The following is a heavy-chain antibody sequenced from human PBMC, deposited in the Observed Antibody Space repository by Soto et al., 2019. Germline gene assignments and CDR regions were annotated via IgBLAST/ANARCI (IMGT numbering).Heavy chain of an antibody. J-gene: IGHJ3*02. CDR1: GGSISSSSYY. CDR3: ARHFLSFIVGATGGGVGAFDI. Sequence: QLQLQESGPGLVKPSETLSLTCTVSGGSISSSSYYWGWIRQPPGKGLEWIGSIYYSGSTYYNPSLKSRVTISVDTSKNQFSLKLSSVTAADTAVYYCARHFLSFIVGATGGGVGAFDIWGQGTMVTVSS. D-gene: IGHD1-26*01. V-gene: IGHV4-39*01. CDR2: IYYSGST.